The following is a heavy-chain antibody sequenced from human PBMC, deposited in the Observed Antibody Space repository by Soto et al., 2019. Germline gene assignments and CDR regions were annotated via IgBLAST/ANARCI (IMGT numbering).Heavy chain of an antibody. J-gene: IGHJ5*02. V-gene: IGHV1-3*01. Sequence: GASVKVSCKASGYIFTRYAIHWVRQAPGQRLEWMGWINVGDGYTKYSQKFQGRVTITRDTSASTAYMELSSLRSEDTAVYYCAREHYSDEENWFDPWGQGTLVTAPQ. D-gene: IGHD6-13*01. CDR1: GYIFTRYA. CDR3: AREHYSDEENWFDP. CDR2: INVGDGYT.